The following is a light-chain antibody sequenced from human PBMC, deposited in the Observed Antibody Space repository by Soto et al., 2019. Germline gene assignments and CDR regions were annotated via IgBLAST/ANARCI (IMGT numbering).Light chain of an antibody. Sequence: QSALTQPSAVSGSPGQSITISCTGTSSDVGGYKYVSWYQQHPGKVPKLLIYDVSNRPSGVSNRFSGSKSGNTASLTISGLQAEDEANYYCPSYRSSSTNLVFGGGTKLTVL. CDR1: SSDVGGYKY. J-gene: IGLJ3*02. V-gene: IGLV2-14*01. CDR3: PSYRSSSTNLV. CDR2: DVS.